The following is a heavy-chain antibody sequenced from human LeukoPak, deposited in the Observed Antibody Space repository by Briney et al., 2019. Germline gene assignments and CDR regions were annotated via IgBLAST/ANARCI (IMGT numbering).Heavy chain of an antibody. J-gene: IGHJ6*02. Sequence: SEPLSHTCSVGCGSISYYFWMWIRQPPERGVEWMGYISYSGSTIYNPSLKSRVTFSVDTSKSNFSLKGRSVSAADTPVYYCAKAQLNLVVDFGMDVWGQGTTVTVSS. V-gene: IGHV4-59*12. CDR2: ISYSGST. CDR3: AKAQLNLVVDFGMDV. D-gene: IGHD2-2*01. CDR1: CGSISYYF.